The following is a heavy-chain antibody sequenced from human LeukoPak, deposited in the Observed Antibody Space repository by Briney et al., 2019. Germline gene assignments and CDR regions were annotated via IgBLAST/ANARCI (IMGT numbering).Heavy chain of an antibody. Sequence: PGGSLRLSCAASGFIFSDYWMTWVRQAPGKGLEWVANINQDGSEKNYVDSAKGRFTISRDNAKNTLYLQMNSLRAEDTAVYYCARDWYHAIDYWGQGTLVTVSS. D-gene: IGHD2-2*01. CDR3: ARDWYHAIDY. J-gene: IGHJ4*02. V-gene: IGHV3-7*01. CDR2: INQDGSEK. CDR1: GFIFSDYW.